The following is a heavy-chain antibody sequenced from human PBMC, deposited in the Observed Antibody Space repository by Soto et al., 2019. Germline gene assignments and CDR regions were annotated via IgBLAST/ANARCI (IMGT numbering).Heavy chain of an antibody. CDR2: IYYSGST. V-gene: IGHV4-59*01. CDR1: GGSISSYY. J-gene: IGHJ4*02. Sequence: SETLSLTCTVSGGSISSYYWSWIRQPPGKGLEWIGYIYYSGSTNYNPSLKSRVTISVDTSKNQFSLKLSSVTAADTAVYYCARDRGRDGYNSFDYWGQGTLVTVSS. CDR3: ARDRGRDGYNSFDY. D-gene: IGHD5-12*01.